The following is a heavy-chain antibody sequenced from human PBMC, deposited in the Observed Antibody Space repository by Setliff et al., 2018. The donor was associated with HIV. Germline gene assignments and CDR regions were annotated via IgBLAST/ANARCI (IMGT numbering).Heavy chain of an antibody. CDR1: SGSISTSSYY. J-gene: IGHJ4*02. Sequence: SETLSLTCIVSSGSISTSSYYWGWIRQPPGKGLEWIGSIYYSGSTYYNPSLKSRITISIDTSKNQFSLRLSSVTAADTAVYYCARQYYDYVWGTYRSQYYFDNWGQGTLVTVTS. V-gene: IGHV4-39*07. CDR3: ARQYYDYVWGTYRSQYYFDN. CDR2: IYYSGST. D-gene: IGHD3-16*02.